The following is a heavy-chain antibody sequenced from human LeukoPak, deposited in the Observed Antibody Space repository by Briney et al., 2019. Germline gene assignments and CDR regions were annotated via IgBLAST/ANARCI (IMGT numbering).Heavy chain of an antibody. CDR2: IYYSGST. CDR3: ASITMVRGVPSMDV. D-gene: IGHD3-10*01. Sequence: PSETLSLTCAVSGGSVGSSDYYWGWIRQPPGKGLEWIGSIYYSGSTYYNPSLKSRVTISVDTSKNQFSLKLSSVTAADTAVYYCASITMVRGVPSMDVWGQGTTVTVSS. V-gene: IGHV4-39*07. CDR1: GGSVGSSDYY. J-gene: IGHJ6*02.